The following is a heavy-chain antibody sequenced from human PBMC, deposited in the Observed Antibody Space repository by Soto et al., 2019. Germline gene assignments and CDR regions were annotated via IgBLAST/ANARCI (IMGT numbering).Heavy chain of an antibody. CDR3: ARSIVVVPAASNWFDP. V-gene: IGHV6-1*01. Sequence: PSQTLSLTFAISGDSVSSNSAAWNWIRQSPSRGLEWLGRTYYRSKWYNDYAVSVKSRITINPDTSKNQFSLQLNSVTPEDTAVYYCARSIVVVPAASNWFDPWGQGTLVTVSS. D-gene: IGHD2-2*01. J-gene: IGHJ5*02. CDR1: GDSVSSNSAA. CDR2: TYYRSKWYN.